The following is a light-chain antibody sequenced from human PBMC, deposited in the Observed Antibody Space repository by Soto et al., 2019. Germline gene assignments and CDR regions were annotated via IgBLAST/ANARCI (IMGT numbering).Light chain of an antibody. CDR2: AAS. Sequence: DIQLTQSPSTLSASVGDRVTITCRASQGISNYVAWYQQKPGKVPKLLIYAASALQLGVPSRFSGSGSGTDFTLTISRLEPEDFAVYYCQQWFTLGPGTKVDIK. V-gene: IGKV1-27*01. J-gene: IGKJ3*01. CDR3: QQWFT. CDR1: QGISNY.